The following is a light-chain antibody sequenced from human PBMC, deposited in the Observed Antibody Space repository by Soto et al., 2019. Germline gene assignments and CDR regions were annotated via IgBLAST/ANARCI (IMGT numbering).Light chain of an antibody. J-gene: IGKJ5*01. CDR1: QDISNY. V-gene: IGKV1-27*01. CDR3: QQYLSAPIT. Sequence: DIQMTQSPSSLSGSLPDRVAIXSGASQDISNYLAWYQQKPGKDPKLLVYVASTLQSGVPSRFSGSGSGTDFTLTIASLQPEDVATYYCQQYLSAPITFGQGTRLETK. CDR2: VAS.